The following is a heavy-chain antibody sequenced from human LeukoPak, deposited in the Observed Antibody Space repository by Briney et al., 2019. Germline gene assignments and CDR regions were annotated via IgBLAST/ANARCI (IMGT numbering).Heavy chain of an antibody. CDR3: AREGEVPAAFDY. CDR2: ISSNGGST. D-gene: IGHD2-2*01. Sequence: GGSLRLSCAASGFTFSNYAMHWVRQAPGKRLEYVSAISSNGGSTYYANSVKGRFTISRDNSKNTLYLQIGSLRAEDMAVYYCAREGEVPAAFDYWGQGTLVTVSS. CDR1: GFTFSNYA. V-gene: IGHV3-64*01. J-gene: IGHJ4*02.